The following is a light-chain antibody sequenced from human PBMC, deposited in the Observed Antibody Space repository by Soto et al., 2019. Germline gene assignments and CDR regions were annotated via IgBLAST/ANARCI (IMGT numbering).Light chain of an antibody. CDR1: SSDIGAYNY. V-gene: IGLV2-8*01. CDR3: SSYGGRSSYI. J-gene: IGLJ1*01. CDR2: DVS. Sequence: QSALTQPPSASGSPGQSVTISCTGVSSDIGAYNYVSWYQQHPGKAPKLMIYDVSKRPSGVPDRFSGSKSGNTASLTVSGLQAEDEADYYCSSYGGRSSYIFGSGTKVTV.